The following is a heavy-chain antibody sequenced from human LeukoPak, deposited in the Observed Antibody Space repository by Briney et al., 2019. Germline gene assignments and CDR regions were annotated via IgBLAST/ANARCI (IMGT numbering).Heavy chain of an antibody. CDR3: ARGATGTTTGDIDY. V-gene: IGHV4-34*01. CDR2: INHSGST. D-gene: IGHD1-1*01. CDR1: GFTFGDYA. J-gene: IGHJ4*02. Sequence: GSLRLSCTASGFTFGDYAMSWIRQPPGKGLEWIGEINHSGSTNYNPSLKSRVTISVDTSKNQFSLKLSSVTAADTAVYYCARGATGTTTGDIDYWGQGTLVTVSS.